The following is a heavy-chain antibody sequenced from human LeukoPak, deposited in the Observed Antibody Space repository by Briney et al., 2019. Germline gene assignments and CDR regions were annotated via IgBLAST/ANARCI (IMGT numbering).Heavy chain of an antibody. D-gene: IGHD2-15*01. V-gene: IGHV3-23*01. Sequence: GGSLRLSCAASGLTFSNYYMSWVRQAPGKGLEWVSAISGSGTTTYYADSVKDRFSISRDNSKNTVYLQMNSLRAEDTAVYYCARGPGWNYFDYWGQGTLVTVSS. J-gene: IGHJ4*02. CDR1: GLTFSNYY. CDR2: ISGSGTTT. CDR3: ARGPGWNYFDY.